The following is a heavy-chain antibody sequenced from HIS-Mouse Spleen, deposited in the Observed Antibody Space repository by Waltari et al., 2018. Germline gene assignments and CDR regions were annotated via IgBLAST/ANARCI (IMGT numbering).Heavy chain of an antibody. CDR2: IYYSGST. J-gene: IGHJ2*01. CDR1: GGSISSSSSH. Sequence: QLQLQESGPGLVKPSETLSLTCTVSGGSISSSSSHGGWIRQPPGKGLEWIGSIYYSGSTYYDPSLKSRVTISVDTSKNQFSLKLSSVTAADTAVYYCAREIPYSSSWYDWYFDLWGRGTLVTVSS. D-gene: IGHD6-13*01. V-gene: IGHV4-39*07. CDR3: AREIPYSSSWYDWYFDL.